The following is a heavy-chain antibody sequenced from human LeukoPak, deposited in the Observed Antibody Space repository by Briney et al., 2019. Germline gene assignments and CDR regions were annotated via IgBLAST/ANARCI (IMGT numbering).Heavy chain of an antibody. D-gene: IGHD3-10*01. J-gene: IGHJ3*02. Sequence: SQTPSLTCTVSGGSISSGDYYWSWIRQPPGKGLEWIGYIYHSGSTYYNPSLKSRVTISVDRSKNQFSLKLSSVTAADTAAYYCARGLITMVRGVIMVDAFDIWGQGTMVTVSS. V-gene: IGHV4-30-2*01. CDR1: GGSISSGDYY. CDR3: ARGLITMVRGVIMVDAFDI. CDR2: IYHSGST.